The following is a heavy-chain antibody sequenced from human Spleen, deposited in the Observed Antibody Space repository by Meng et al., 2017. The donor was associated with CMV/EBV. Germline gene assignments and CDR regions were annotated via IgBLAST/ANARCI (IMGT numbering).Heavy chain of an antibody. CDR3: AREPDYYVSSGYYPLGGY. D-gene: IGHD3-22*01. CDR2: ISSSSSYI. V-gene: IGHV3-21*01. CDR1: GFTFSSYI. Sequence: GGSLRLSCAASGFTFSSYIMNWVRQAPVKGLEWDSSISSSSSYIYYADSVKGRFNISRDNAKNALYLQMNSLRAEDTAVYYCAREPDYYVSSGYYPLGGYWGQGALVTVSS. J-gene: IGHJ4*02.